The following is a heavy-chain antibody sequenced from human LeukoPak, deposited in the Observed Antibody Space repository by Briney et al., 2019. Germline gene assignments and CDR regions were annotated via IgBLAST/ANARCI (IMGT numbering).Heavy chain of an antibody. CDR1: RFTFSTYA. J-gene: IGHJ6*03. V-gene: IGHV3-23*01. CDR3: AKDDVAAFATGYMDV. CDR2: ISTSGEST. Sequence: GGSLRLSCAASRFTFSTYAMSWVRQAPGQGLEWVSAISTSGESTYYADSVKGHFTISRDNSKNTLYLQMNSLRAEDTAVYYCAKDDVAAFATGYMDVWGKGTTVTVSS. D-gene: IGHD6-6*01.